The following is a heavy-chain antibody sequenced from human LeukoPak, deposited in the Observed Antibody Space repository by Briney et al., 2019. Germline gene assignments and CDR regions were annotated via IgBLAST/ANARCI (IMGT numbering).Heavy chain of an antibody. D-gene: IGHD3-10*01. CDR3: ARGVDYYGSGSFDY. J-gene: IGHJ4*02. V-gene: IGHV4-59*01. CDR2: IYYSGST. Sequence: SETLSLTCTVSSGSISSYYWSWIRQPPGKGLEWIGYIYYSGSTNYNPSLKSRVTISVDTSKNQFSLKLSSVTAADTAVYYCARGVDYYGSGSFDYWGQGTLVTVSS. CDR1: SGSISSYY.